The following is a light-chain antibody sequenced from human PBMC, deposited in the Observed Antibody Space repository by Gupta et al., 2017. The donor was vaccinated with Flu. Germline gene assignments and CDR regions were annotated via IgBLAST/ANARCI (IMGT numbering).Light chain of an antibody. V-gene: IGKV3-11*01. CDR2: DAS. CDR3: HQRSNWPT. CDR1: QNINSY. Sequence: EVVLTQSPATLSLSPGERATLSCRASQNINSYVAWYQQKPGQAPRLLIYDASHRAAGIPDRFSGSWSGTDFTLTSSSREPEDFAVYYWHQRSNWPTFGQGTKVEIK. J-gene: IGKJ1*01.